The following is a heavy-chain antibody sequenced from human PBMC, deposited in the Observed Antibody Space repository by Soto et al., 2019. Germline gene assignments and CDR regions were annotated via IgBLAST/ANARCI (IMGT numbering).Heavy chain of an antibody. CDR3: ARGGITIYDYALDV. Sequence: GASLKISCKGSGYTFTDYWINWVRQMPGKGLEWMGRIDPSDSYTKYSPSFQGHVTISADKSISTAYLKLSSVTAADTAMFYCARGGITIYDYALDVWGQGTTVTFSS. CDR1: GYTFTDYW. V-gene: IGHV5-10-1*01. CDR2: IDPSDSYT. D-gene: IGHD3-3*01. J-gene: IGHJ6*02.